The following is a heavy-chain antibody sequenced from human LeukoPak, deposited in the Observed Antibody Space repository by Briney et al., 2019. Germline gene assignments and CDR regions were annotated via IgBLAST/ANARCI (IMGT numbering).Heavy chain of an antibody. V-gene: IGHV3-30*03. D-gene: IGHD2-15*01. J-gene: IGHJ3*02. CDR1: GFTLSSYG. CDR2: ISYDGRNK. Sequence: GRSLRLSRAVSGFTLSSYGMLWVREAPAKGLEWVADISYDGRNKYYADSVKGRFTISRDNSKNTLYLQMNSQRAEDTAVYYCARDTGYCSGGSCHEGAFDIWGQGTMVTVSS. CDR3: ARDTGYCSGGSCHEGAFDI.